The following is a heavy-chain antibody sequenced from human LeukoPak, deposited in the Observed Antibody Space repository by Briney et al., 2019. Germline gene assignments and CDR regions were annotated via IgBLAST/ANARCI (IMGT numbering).Heavy chain of an antibody. CDR1: GGSFSGYY. CDR2: INHSGST. Sequence: SETLSLTCAVYGGSFSGYYWSWIRQPPGKGLEWIGKINHSGSTNYNPSLKSRVTISVDTSKNQFSLKLSSVTAADTAVYYCARGRRTYQLPSPFDYWGQGTLVTVSS. CDR3: ARGRRTYQLPSPFDY. D-gene: IGHD2-2*01. V-gene: IGHV4-34*01. J-gene: IGHJ4*02.